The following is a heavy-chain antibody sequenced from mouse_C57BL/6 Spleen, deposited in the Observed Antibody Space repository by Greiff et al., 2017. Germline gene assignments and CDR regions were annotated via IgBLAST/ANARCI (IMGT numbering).Heavy chain of an antibody. D-gene: IGHD1-1*01. CDR2: IYPRSGNT. J-gene: IGHJ2*01. CDR3: ARGSSYDY. Sequence: QVQLQQPGAELVKPGASVKVSCKASGYTFTSYWMHWVKQRPGQGLEWIGEIYPRSGNTYYNEKFKGKATLTADKSSSTAYMGLRSLTSEDSAVYFCARGSSYDYWGQGTTLTVSS. CDR1: GYTFTSYW. V-gene: IGHV1-81*01.